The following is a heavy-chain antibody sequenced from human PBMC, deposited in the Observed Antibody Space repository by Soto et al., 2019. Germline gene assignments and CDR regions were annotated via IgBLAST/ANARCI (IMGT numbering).Heavy chain of an antibody. V-gene: IGHV2-5*02. J-gene: IGHJ5*02. D-gene: IGHD6-19*01. CDR1: GFSLSTSEVG. CDR2: IYWDDDK. Sequence: QITLKESGPTLVKPTQTLTLTCTFSGFSLSTSEVGVGWIRQPPGKALQWLALIYWDDDKRYSPSLKSRLTITTDTSKNQVVLTMTNMDPVDTATYYCAHAPGIAVTTNWFDPWGQGILVTVSS. CDR3: AHAPGIAVTTNWFDP.